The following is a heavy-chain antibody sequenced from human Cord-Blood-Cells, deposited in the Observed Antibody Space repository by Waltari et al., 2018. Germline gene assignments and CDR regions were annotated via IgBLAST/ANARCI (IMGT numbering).Heavy chain of an antibody. J-gene: IGHJ5*02. V-gene: IGHV1-3*01. CDR2: INDGNGNT. D-gene: IGHD4-4*01. CDR1: GYTFTSYA. CDR3: ARDVYSNYVKWFDP. Sequence: GAEVKKPGASVKVSCKASGYTFTSYAMHWVRQAPGQRLEWMGWINDGNGNTKYSQKFQGRVTITRDTSASTAYMELSSLRSEDTAVYYCARDVYSNYVKWFDPWGQGTLVTVSS.